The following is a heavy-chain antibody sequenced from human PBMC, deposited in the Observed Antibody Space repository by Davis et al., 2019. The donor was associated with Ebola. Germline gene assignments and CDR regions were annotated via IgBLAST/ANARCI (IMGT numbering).Heavy chain of an antibody. D-gene: IGHD1-26*01. V-gene: IGHV3-30-3*01. CDR1: GFIFNSYA. Sequence: GESLQISCAASGFIFNSYAMHWVRQAPGQGLEWVATISYDGNNKNYADSVKGRFTISRDYSKNTLYLQMNSLKAEDAAVYYCARDSRGTYFSSAFDIWGQGTMVTVSS. CDR2: ISYDGNNK. J-gene: IGHJ3*02. CDR3: ARDSRGTYFSSAFDI.